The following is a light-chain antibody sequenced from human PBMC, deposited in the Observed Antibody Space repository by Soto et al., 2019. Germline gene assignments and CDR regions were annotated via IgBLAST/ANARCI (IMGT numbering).Light chain of an antibody. Sequence: DIQITQSPSSLSASVGDRVTITCRASQPISSFLNWYQQKPGKAPKLLIYAASTLQSGAPSRFSGSGSGTDFTLTISSLQPEDFVTYYCQQTHSSVTFGGGTKV. CDR1: QPISSF. V-gene: IGKV1-39*01. CDR3: QQTHSSVT. J-gene: IGKJ4*01. CDR2: AAS.